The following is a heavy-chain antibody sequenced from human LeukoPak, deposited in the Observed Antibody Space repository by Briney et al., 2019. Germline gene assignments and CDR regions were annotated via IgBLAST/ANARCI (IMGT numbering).Heavy chain of an antibody. V-gene: IGHV3-64*04. CDR2: ISSNGGST. CDR3: ARDAVDTANAV. D-gene: IGHD5-18*01. CDR1: GFTFSSYA. Sequence: GGSLRLSCSASGFTFSSYAMHWVRQAPGKGLEFVSAISSNGGSTYYADSVKGRFTISRDNSKNTLYLQMNSLRAEDTAVYYCARDAVDTANAVWGQGTTVTVSS. J-gene: IGHJ6*02.